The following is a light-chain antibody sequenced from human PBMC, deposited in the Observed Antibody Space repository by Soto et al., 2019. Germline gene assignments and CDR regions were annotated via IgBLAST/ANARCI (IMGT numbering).Light chain of an antibody. CDR2: AAS. CDR1: QSISSY. Sequence: DIQMTQSPSSLSASVGDRVTITCRASQSISSYLNWYQQKPGKAPKLLIYAASSLQSGVPSRFSGSGSGTDFILTISSLQPEDFATYYCQQSYSTPQSTFGQGTKVEIK. CDR3: QQSYSTPQST. J-gene: IGKJ1*01. V-gene: IGKV1-39*01.